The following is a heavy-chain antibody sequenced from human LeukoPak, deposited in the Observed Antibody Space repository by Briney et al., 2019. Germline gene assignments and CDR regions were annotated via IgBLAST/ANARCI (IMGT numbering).Heavy chain of an antibody. CDR3: TKGRGI. Sequence: SETLSLTCTVSGGSISSGSYDWYWIRQPAGKGLEWIGHIYTSGSTDYNPSLKSRVTISVATSKNQFSLKLTSVTAADTAIYYCTKGRGIWGQGTPVTVSS. CDR2: IYTSGST. D-gene: IGHD3-10*01. V-gene: IGHV4-61*09. J-gene: IGHJ4*02. CDR1: GGSISSGSYD.